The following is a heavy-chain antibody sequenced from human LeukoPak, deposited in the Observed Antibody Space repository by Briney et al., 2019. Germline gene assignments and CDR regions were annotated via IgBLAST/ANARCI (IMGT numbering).Heavy chain of an antibody. CDR2: ISGSGGST. D-gene: IGHD5-24*01. V-gene: IGHV3-23*01. J-gene: IGHJ4*02. CDR3: AKVDRITGDGYNFEDMLTAQNLDY. Sequence: PGGSLRLSCAASGFTFSSYAMSWVRQAPGKGLEWVSAISGSGGSTYYADSVKGRFTISRDNSKNTLYLQMNSLRAEDTAVYYCAKVDRITGDGYNFEDMLTAQNLDYWGQGTLVTVSS. CDR1: GFTFSSYA.